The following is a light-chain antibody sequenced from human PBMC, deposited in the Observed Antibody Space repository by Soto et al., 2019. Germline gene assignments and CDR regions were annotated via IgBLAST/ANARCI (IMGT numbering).Light chain of an antibody. J-gene: IGKJ1*01. Sequence: DIQMTQSPSTLSASVGDRVTITCRASQSISSWLAWYQQKPGKAPKLLIYDAFSLESGVPSRFSGSGSGTEFTLTISSRQPDDFATYYCQQYNSYPWTFGQGTKVEIK. V-gene: IGKV1-5*01. CDR3: QQYNSYPWT. CDR1: QSISSW. CDR2: DAF.